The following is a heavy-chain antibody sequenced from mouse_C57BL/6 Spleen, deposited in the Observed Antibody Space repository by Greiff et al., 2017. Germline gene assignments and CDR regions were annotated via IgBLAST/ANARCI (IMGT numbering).Heavy chain of an antibody. J-gene: IGHJ4*01. CDR2: IDPSDSYT. Sequence: QVQLQQPGAELVKPGASVKLSCKASGYTFTSYWMQWVKQRPGQGLEWIGEIDPSDSYTNYNQKFKGKATLTVDTSSSTAYMQLSSLTSEDSAVYYGARWGGNYGYAMDYWGQGTSVTVSA. CDR3: ARWGGNYGYAMDY. V-gene: IGHV1-50*01. CDR1: GYTFTSYW. D-gene: IGHD2-1*01.